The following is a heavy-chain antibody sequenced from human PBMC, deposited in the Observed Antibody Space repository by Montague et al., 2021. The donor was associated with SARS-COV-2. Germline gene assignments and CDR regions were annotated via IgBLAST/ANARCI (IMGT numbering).Heavy chain of an antibody. CDR1: GDSISSSSYN. D-gene: IGHD1-1*01. CDR3: TRHVHMTWPEPSPGFDY. Sequence: SETPSLTCTVSGDSISSSSYNWGWIRQPPGKGLEWIESVHYNGSTYYNPSLKSRVTIYVDTSKNQISLRLSSVTAADTAVYYSTRHVHMTWPEPSPGFDYWGQGTLVTASS. V-gene: IGHV4-39*01. CDR2: VHYNGST. J-gene: IGHJ4*02.